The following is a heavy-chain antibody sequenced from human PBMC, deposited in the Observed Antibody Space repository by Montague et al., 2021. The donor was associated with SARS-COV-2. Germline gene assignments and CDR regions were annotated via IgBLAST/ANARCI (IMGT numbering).Heavy chain of an antibody. D-gene: IGHD3-10*01. CDR2: INHGGST. V-gene: IGHV4-34*01. CDR1: GGSFSGYY. J-gene: IGHJ6*03. CDR3: ARLRDGVVPSPILGVGPYFSYYYMDV. Sequence: SETLSLTCAVHGGSFSGYYWNWIRQPPGKGLEWIGEINHGGSTNYNPSLKSRLTISTGTSKNQFSLKLTSVAAADTAVYYCARLRDGVVPSPILGVGPYFSYYYMDVWGKGTTVTVSS.